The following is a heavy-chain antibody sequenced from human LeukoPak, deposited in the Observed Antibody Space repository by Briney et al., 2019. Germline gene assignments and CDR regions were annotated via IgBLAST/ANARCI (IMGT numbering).Heavy chain of an antibody. V-gene: IGHV3-74*01. CDR3: AREVGAYNPRYHYYGMDV. Sequence: GGSLRLSCAASGFTFSSYWMHWVRQAPGKGLVWVSRIRTDGTITTYADSVKGRFSISRDNSKNTLYLQMNSLRAEDTAVYYCAREVGAYNPRYHYYGMDVWGQGTTVTVSS. J-gene: IGHJ6*02. CDR2: IRTDGTIT. CDR1: GFTFSSYW. D-gene: IGHD1-14*01.